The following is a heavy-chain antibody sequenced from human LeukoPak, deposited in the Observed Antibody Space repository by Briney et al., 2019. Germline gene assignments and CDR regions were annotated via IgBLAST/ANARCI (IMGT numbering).Heavy chain of an antibody. V-gene: IGHV4-38-2*02. Sequence: SETLSLTCTGSGYSISSGYYWGWIRQPPGKGLEWTGSIDHSGSTYYNPSLKSRITISVDTSKNQFSLKLSSVTALDTTMYYCARIPRHYDILPGYYIDAFDIWGQGTMVTVSS. J-gene: IGHJ3*02. CDR1: GYSISSGYY. CDR2: IDHSGST. CDR3: ARIPRHYDILPGYYIDAFDI. D-gene: IGHD3-9*01.